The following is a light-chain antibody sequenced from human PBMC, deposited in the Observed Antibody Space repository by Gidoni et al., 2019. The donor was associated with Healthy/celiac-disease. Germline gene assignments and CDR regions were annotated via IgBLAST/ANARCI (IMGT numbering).Light chain of an antibody. CDR1: QSVSSSY. Sequence: EIVLTQSPGTLSLSPGERATLSCRASQSVSSSYLAWYQQKPGQAPRLLIYGASSRATGIPDRLSGSGSGTDFTLTISRLEPEDFAVYYCQQYGSSPCSFGQGTKLEIK. V-gene: IGKV3-20*01. J-gene: IGKJ2*04. CDR3: QQYGSSPCS. CDR2: GAS.